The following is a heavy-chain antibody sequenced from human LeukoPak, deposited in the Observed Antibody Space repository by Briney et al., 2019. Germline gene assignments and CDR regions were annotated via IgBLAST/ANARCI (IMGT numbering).Heavy chain of an antibody. Sequence: ASVKVSCKASGYTFTSYGISWVRQAPGQGLEWMGWISAYNGNTNYAQKLQGRVTMTTDTSTSTVYMELSSLRSEDTAVYYCARDQLAVAGIHYYYGMDVWGQGTTVTVSS. J-gene: IGHJ6*02. CDR3: ARDQLAVAGIHYYYGMDV. CDR2: ISAYNGNT. V-gene: IGHV1-18*01. CDR1: GYTFTSYG. D-gene: IGHD6-19*01.